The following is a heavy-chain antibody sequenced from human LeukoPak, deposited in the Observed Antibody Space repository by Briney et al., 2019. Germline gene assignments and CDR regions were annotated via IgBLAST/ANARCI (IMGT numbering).Heavy chain of an antibody. CDR3: ARDEYCSGGSCYSYAFDI. CDR2: INHSGRT. D-gene: IGHD2-15*01. J-gene: IGHJ3*02. V-gene: IGHV4-34*01. CDR1: GGSFSGYY. Sequence: SETLSLTCAVYGGSFSGYYWSWIRQPPGKGLEWIGEINHSGRTNYNPSLKSRVTISVDTSKNQFSLKLSSVTAADTAVYYCARDEYCSGGSCYSYAFDIWGQGTMVTVSS.